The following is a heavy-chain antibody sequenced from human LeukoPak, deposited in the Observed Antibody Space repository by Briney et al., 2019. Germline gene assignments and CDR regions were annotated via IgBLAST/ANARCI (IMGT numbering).Heavy chain of an antibody. Sequence: PGGSLRLSCAVSGFQFNTYWISWIRQAPGKGLQWLVNIKEDGSETYYVGSLKGRLTISRDNAKNSSFLEMSSLGVEDTAVYYCARDVGRLCTRGSCFSDAWGQGTLVTVSS. D-gene: IGHD2-15*01. CDR2: IKEDGSET. CDR3: ARDVGRLCTRGSCFSDA. J-gene: IGHJ5*02. V-gene: IGHV3-7*05. CDR1: GFQFNTYW.